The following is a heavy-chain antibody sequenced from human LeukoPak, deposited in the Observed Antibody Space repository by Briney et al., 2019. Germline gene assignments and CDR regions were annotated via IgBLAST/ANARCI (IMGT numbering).Heavy chain of an antibody. J-gene: IGHJ4*02. CDR3: ARGFDSSGHFNFDY. CDR2: IYYSGST. Sequence: SETLSLTCTVSGGSISSYYWSWIRQPPGKGLEWIGYIYYSGSTNYNPSLKSRVTISVDTSKNQFSLKLSSVTAADTAVYYCARGFDSSGHFNFDYWGQGTLVTVSS. V-gene: IGHV4-59*01. CDR1: GGSISSYY. D-gene: IGHD3-22*01.